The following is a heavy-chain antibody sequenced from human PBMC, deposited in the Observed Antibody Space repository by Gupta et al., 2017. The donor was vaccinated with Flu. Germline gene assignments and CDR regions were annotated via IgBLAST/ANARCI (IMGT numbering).Heavy chain of an antibody. D-gene: IGHD5-24*01. V-gene: IGHV3-11*01. Sequence: QGQLVQSGGGLVNHGGTLGSSCVLYGFPLPAHFMCWLPPSPGKGPEWFSDNAIRGRDVYYAVSVKGRFTITKDKAMNSVFLHMHNLRPQDTAIYYYARDSRDLDRGYYYYYMDVLGKGATVTVSS. CDR2: NAIRGRDV. CDR1: GFPLPAHF. CDR3: ARDSRDLDRGYYYYYMDV. J-gene: IGHJ6*03.